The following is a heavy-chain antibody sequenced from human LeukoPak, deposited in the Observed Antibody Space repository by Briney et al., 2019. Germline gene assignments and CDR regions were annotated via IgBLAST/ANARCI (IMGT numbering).Heavy chain of an antibody. CDR1: GGSFSGYY. D-gene: IGHD3-22*01. J-gene: IGHJ4*02. CDR2: INHSGST. Sequence: SETKSLTCAVYGGSFSGYYWSWIRQPPGKGLEWIGEINHSGSTNYNPSLKSRVTISVDTSKNQFSLKLSSVTAADTAVYYCARIGTYYYDSSGYDNFDYWGQGTLVTVSS. V-gene: IGHV4-34*01. CDR3: ARIGTYYYDSSGYDNFDY.